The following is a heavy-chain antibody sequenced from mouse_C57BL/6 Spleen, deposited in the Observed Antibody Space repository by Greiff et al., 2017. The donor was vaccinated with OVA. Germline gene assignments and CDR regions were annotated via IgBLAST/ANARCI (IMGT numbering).Heavy chain of an antibody. CDR2: ISGGGGNT. CDR1: GFTFSSYT. CDR3: ARGGYYFDY. D-gene: IGHD3-1*01. Sequence: EVQLVESGGGLVKPGGSLKLSCAASGFTFSSYTMSWVRQTPEKRLEWVATISGGGGNTYYPDSVKGRFTISRGNAKNTLYLQMSSLRSEDTALYYCARGGYYFDYWGQGTTLTVSS. J-gene: IGHJ2*01. V-gene: IGHV5-9*01.